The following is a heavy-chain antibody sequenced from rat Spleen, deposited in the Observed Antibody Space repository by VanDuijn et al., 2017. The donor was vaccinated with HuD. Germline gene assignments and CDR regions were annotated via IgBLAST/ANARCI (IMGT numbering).Heavy chain of an antibody. D-gene: IGHD1-9*01. CDR2: ISTGGGNT. V-gene: IGHV5-25*01. CDR3: ARRHYGYTDYFDY. Sequence: EVHLVESGGGLVQPGRSMKLSCAASGFTFSNYYMAWVRQAPTRGLEWVASISTGGGNTYFRDSVKGRFTISRDNAKNTLYLQMDSLRSEDTATYYCARRHYGYTDYFDYWGQGVMVTVSS. J-gene: IGHJ2*01. CDR1: GFTFSNYY.